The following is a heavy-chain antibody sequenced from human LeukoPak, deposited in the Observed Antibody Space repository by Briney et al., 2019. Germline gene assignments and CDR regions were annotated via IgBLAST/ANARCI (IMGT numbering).Heavy chain of an antibody. Sequence: SVKVSCKASGGTFSSYAFSWVRQAPGQGLEWMGRIIPIFGIANYAQKFQGRVTITADKSTSTAYMELSSLRSENTAVYYCADGDGMDVWGQGTTVTVSS. D-gene: IGHD4-17*01. CDR1: GGTFSSYA. CDR3: ADGDGMDV. CDR2: IIPIFGIA. V-gene: IGHV1-69*04. J-gene: IGHJ6*02.